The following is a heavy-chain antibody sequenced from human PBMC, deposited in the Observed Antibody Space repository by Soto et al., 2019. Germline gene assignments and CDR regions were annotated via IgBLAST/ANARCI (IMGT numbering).Heavy chain of an antibody. CDR2: MNPKSGGA. CDR1: GYTFTDYY. CDR3: TRENIENSDGLYDAFYI. D-gene: IGHD5-18*01. J-gene: IGHJ3*02. Sequence: GASVKVSCKTSGYTFTDYYTHWVRQAPGQGLEWMGWMNPKSGGAYFAQKFQGRVTLTRDTSIGTAYIEVNSLTSDDTAVYFCTRENIENSDGLYDAFYIWGRGTTVTVSS. V-gene: IGHV1-2*02.